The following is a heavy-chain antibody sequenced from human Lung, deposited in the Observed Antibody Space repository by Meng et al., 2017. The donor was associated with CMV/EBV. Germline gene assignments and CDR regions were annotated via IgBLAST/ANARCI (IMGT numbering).Heavy chain of an antibody. CDR1: GFTFSSYE. CDR3: ARVSYYYDSSGYYYSPSVYFDY. D-gene: IGHD3-22*01. CDR2: ISSSGSTI. Sequence: GGSXRLXCAASGFTFSSYEMNWVRQAPGKGLEWVSYISSSGSTIYYADSVKGRFTISRDNAKNSLYLQMNSLRAEDTAVYYCARVSYYYDSSGYYYSPSVYFDYWGHGTLVTVSS. V-gene: IGHV3-48*03. J-gene: IGHJ4*01.